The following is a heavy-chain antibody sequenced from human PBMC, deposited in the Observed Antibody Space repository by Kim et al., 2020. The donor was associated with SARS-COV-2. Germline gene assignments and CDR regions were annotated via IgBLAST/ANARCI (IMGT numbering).Heavy chain of an antibody. V-gene: IGHV3-23*03. D-gene: IGHD3-10*01. CDR3: AKASIYGFGEFPFDS. Sequence: SREGRITIARDNSRNTLFLQMSSLRAEDTAVYYCAKASIYGFGEFPFDSWGQGTLVTVSS. J-gene: IGHJ4*02.